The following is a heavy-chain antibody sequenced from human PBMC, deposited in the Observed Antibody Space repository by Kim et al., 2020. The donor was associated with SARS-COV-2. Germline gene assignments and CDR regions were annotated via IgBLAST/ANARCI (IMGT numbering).Heavy chain of an antibody. CDR3: ARSGYDILTGPIQSDAFDI. Sequence: SRVTISADTSKNQFSLKLSSVTAADTAVYYCARSGYDILTGPIQSDAFDIWGQGTMVTVSS. D-gene: IGHD3-9*01. J-gene: IGHJ3*02. V-gene: IGHV4-31*02.